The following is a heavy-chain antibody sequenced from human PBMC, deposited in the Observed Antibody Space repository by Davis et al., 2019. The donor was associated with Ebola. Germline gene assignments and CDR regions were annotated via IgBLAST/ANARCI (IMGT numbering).Heavy chain of an antibody. J-gene: IGHJ4*02. CDR1: GYTFTNSD. CDR3: ARGSRRQALILYGGSSYSFDY. CDR2: MNPNSGNT. D-gene: IGHD1-26*01. Sequence: ASVKVSCKTSGYTFTNSDINWVRQATGQGLEWMGWMNPNSGNTGYAQKFQGRVTMTRDTSISTSYMELSSLTSEDTAVYYCARGSRRQALILYGGSSYSFDYWGQGTLVTVSS. V-gene: IGHV1-8*01.